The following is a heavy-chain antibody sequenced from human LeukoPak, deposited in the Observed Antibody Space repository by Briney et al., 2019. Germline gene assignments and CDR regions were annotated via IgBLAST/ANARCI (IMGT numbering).Heavy chain of an antibody. D-gene: IGHD3-10*01. CDR2: IKQDGSEK. CDR1: GFTFSRYW. CDR3: ARDETRGSGRGAFDI. Sequence: PGGSLRLSCAASGFTFSRYWMTWVRQAPGKGLEWVANIKQDGSEKYYVDSVKGRFTISRDNAKNSLYLQMNSLRAEDTAVYYCARDETRGSGRGAFDIWGQGTMVTVSS. J-gene: IGHJ3*02. V-gene: IGHV3-7*01.